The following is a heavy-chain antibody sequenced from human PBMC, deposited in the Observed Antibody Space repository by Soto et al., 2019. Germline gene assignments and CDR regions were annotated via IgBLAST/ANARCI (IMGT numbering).Heavy chain of an antibody. J-gene: IGHJ5*02. CDR1: GGSISSYY. CDR2: IYYSGST. Sequence: SETLSLTCTVSGGSISSYYWSWIRQPPGKGLEWIGYIYYSGSTNYNPSLKSRVTISVDTSKNQFSLKLSSVTAADTAVYYCARASSGYSYGTNWFDPWGQGNLVTVSS. CDR3: ARASSGYSYGTNWFDP. D-gene: IGHD5-18*01. V-gene: IGHV4-59*01.